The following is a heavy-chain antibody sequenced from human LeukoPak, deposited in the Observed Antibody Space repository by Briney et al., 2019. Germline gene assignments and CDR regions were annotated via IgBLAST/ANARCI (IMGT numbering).Heavy chain of an antibody. CDR2: ISAYNGNT. V-gene: IGHV1-18*04. J-gene: IGHJ4*02. CDR3: ARVSNFGYATYYFDY. CDR1: GYTFTSYG. Sequence: ASVKVSRKASGYTFTSYGISWVRQAPGQGLEWMGWISAYNGNTNYAQKLQGRVTMTTDTSTSTAYMELRSLRSDDTAVYYCARVSNFGYATYYFDYWGQGTLVTVSS. D-gene: IGHD5-12*01.